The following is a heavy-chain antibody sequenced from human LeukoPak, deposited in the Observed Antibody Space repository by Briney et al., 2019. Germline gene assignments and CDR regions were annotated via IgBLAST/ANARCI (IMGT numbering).Heavy chain of an antibody. CDR2: ISSSSSYI. D-gene: IGHD3/OR15-3a*01. V-gene: IGHV3-21*01. J-gene: IGHJ4*02. Sequence: PGGSLRLSCAASGFTFSSYSMNWVRQAPGKGLEWVSSISSSSSYIYYADSVKGRFTISRDNAKNSLYLQMNSLRAEDTAVYYCARVGQGGGYFDYWGQGTLVTVS. CDR1: GFTFSSYS. CDR3: ARVGQGGGYFDY.